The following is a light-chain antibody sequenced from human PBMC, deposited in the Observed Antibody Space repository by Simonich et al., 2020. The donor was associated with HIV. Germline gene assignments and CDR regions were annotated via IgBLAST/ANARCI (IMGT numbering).Light chain of an antibody. Sequence: EIVLTQSPGTLSLSPGERATLSCRASQRVSDSFLAWYQQKHGLAPRLLIYDASSRATGTPDRFSGSGSGTDFTLTISRLEPEDFAVYYCQQYGSSPFTFGPGTKVDIK. CDR2: DAS. CDR1: QRVSDSF. V-gene: IGKV3D-20*01. J-gene: IGKJ3*01. CDR3: QQYGSSPFT.